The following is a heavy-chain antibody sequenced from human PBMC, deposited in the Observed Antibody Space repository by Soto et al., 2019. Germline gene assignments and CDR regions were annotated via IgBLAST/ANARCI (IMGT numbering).Heavy chain of an antibody. CDR1: GFTFNSYG. J-gene: IGHJ6*02. CDR3: ARSGPTYRNYADYHYYAMDV. CDR2: IWFDGSNK. D-gene: IGHD4-4*01. V-gene: IGHV3-33*01. Sequence: PGGSLRLSCAASGFTFNSYGMHWVRQAPGKGLEWVAVIWFDGSNKYYGDSVKGRFTISRDNSKNTLHLQMNSLRAEDTAVYYCARSGPTYRNYADYHYYAMDVWGQGTKVTVYS.